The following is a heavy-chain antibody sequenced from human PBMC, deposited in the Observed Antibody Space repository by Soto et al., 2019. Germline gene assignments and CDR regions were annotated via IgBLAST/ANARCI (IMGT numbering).Heavy chain of an antibody. CDR1: GGSISNGDYY. J-gene: IGHJ5*02. Sequence: PSETLSLTCTVSGGSISNGDYYWSWIRQPPGKGLEWIGYIYYSGSTYYNPSLKSRVTISVDTSKNQFCLKLSSVTAADTAVYYCARGTTLLVWLDPWGQVTLVTV. D-gene: IGHD3-10*02. V-gene: IGHV4-30-4*01. CDR3: ARGTTLLVWLDP. CDR2: IYYSGST.